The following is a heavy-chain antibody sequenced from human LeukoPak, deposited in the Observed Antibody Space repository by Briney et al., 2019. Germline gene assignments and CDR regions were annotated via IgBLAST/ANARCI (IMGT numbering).Heavy chain of an antibody. V-gene: IGHV3-48*01. CDR2: ISSSSSTI. Sequence: GGSLRLSCAASGFTFSSYSMNWVRQAPGKGLEWVSYISSSSSTIYYVDSVKGRFTISRDNAKNSLYLQMNSLRAEDTAVYYCAAPVCVLPPYNSSDEVYYYYGMDVWGQGTTVTVSS. J-gene: IGHJ6*02. CDR3: AAPVCVLPPYNSSDEVYYYYGMDV. D-gene: IGHD6-13*01. CDR1: GFTFSSYS.